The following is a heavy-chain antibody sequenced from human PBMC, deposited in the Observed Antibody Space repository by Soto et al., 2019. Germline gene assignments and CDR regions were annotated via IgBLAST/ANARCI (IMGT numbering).Heavy chain of an antibody. CDR1: GYIFVNYG. CDR3: VMVDNSVTPTPQHV. Sequence: QVQLVQSGDEVKKPGASVKVSCKASGYIFVNYGIAWVRQAPGQGLEWMGWISPYTGNTHSATKVQGRLTMTTDTSTSTAYMDLGSLTSDDTAVYYCVMVDNSVTPTPQHVWGQGTTVTVSS. V-gene: IGHV1-18*01. D-gene: IGHD5-12*01. CDR2: ISPYTGNT. J-gene: IGHJ6*02.